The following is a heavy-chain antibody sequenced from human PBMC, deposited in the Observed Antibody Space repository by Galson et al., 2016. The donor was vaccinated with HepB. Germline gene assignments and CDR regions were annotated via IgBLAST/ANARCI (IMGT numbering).Heavy chain of an antibody. J-gene: IGHJ4*02. CDR3: ARDGFPGFGSFFDY. Sequence: SETLSLTCTVSGESLSGYFWSWIRQPPGKGLEWIGEVNHRGTTNYDPSLASRVTISADTSKNQFSLNLSSVTAADTAVYFCARDGFPGFGSFFDYWGQGTLVTVSS. CDR1: GESLSGYF. D-gene: IGHD3-10*01. V-gene: IGHV4-34*01. CDR2: VNHRGTT.